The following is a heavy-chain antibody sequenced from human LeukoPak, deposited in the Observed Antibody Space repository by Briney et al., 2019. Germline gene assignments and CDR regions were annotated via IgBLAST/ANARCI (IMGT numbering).Heavy chain of an antibody. V-gene: IGHV5-51*01. CDR3: ARRVGLYDSEEGL. Sequence: GESLKISCKGSGYSFTSYWIGWVRQMPGKGLEWMGIIYPGGSDTRYSPSFQGQVTISADKPISTAYLQWSSLKASDTAMYYCARRVGLYDSEEGLWGQGTLVTVSS. CDR1: GYSFTSYW. CDR2: IYPGGSDT. D-gene: IGHD3-22*01. J-gene: IGHJ4*02.